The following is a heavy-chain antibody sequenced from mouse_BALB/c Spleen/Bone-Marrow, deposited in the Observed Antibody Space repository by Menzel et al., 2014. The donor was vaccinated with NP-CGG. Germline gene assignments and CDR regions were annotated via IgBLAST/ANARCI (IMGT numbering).Heavy chain of an antibody. D-gene: IGHD1-1*01. J-gene: IGHJ2*01. V-gene: IGHV4-1*02. CDR1: GFDFSRYW. CDR2: INPDSSTI. CDR3: ARLDYCGYLNY. Sequence: EVMLVESGGGLVQPGGSLELSCAASGFDFSRYWMSWVRQAPGKGLEWIGEINPDSSTINYTPSLKDKFIISRDNAKNTLYLRLNKVRSEDTALYYCARLDYCGYLNYWGQGTTLTVSS.